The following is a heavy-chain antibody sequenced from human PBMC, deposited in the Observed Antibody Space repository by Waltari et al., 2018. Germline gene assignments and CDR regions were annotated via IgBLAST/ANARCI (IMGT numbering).Heavy chain of an antibody. Sequence: QVQLVQSGAEVKKPGASVKVSCKASGYTFTGYYMHWVRQAPGQGLEWMGWINPNSGGTNYAQKFKGRVTITRDTSISTAYMELSRLRSDDTAVYYCAREGERITMIVVATPYFDYWGQGTLVTVSS. CDR3: AREGERITMIVVATPYFDY. V-gene: IGHV1-2*02. CDR1: GYTFTGYY. CDR2: INPNSGGT. D-gene: IGHD3-22*01. J-gene: IGHJ4*02.